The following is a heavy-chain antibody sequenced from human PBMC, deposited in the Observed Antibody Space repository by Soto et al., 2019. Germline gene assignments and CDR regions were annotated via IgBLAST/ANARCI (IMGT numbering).Heavy chain of an antibody. CDR1: GVSISTYY. V-gene: IGHV4-59*01. D-gene: IGHD4-4*01. Sequence: QVQLQESGTGLVKPSETLSLTCTVSGVSISTYYWTWIRQPPGKGLEWIGQVFYSGNTNYNPSLKSRVTISVDASRNQFSLRLSSVTAADTAMYYCASRDYNDAFDIWGQGTLVTVSS. CDR2: VFYSGNT. CDR3: ASRDYNDAFDI. J-gene: IGHJ3*02.